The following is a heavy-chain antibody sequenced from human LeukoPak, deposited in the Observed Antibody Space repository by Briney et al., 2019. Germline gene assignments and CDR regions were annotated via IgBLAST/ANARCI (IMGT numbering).Heavy chain of an antibody. V-gene: IGHV3-73*01. Sequence: GGSLKLSCAASGFTFSGSAMHWVRQASGKGLEWVGRIRSKANSYATAYAASVKGRFTISRDDSKNTAYLQMNSLKTEDTAVYYCAKALYYGSGSYYAAVEYWGQGTLVTVSS. CDR3: AKALYYGSGSYYAAVEY. CDR1: GFTFSGSA. CDR2: IRSKANSYAT. D-gene: IGHD3-10*01. J-gene: IGHJ4*02.